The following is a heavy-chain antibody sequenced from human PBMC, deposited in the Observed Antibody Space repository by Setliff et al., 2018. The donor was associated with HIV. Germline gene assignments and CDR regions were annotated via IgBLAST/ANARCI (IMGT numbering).Heavy chain of an antibody. Sequence: ASETLSLTCTVSGASMTDFYWSWIRQPAGKGLEWIGRIYARGGTNYNPSLESRVTMSVDTSMNQFSLKLTSVTAADTAVYYCVGDETTVTFDYWGQGTLVTVSS. CDR1: GASMTDFY. J-gene: IGHJ4*02. CDR2: IYARGGT. V-gene: IGHV4-4*07. D-gene: IGHD4-17*01. CDR3: VGDETTVTFDY.